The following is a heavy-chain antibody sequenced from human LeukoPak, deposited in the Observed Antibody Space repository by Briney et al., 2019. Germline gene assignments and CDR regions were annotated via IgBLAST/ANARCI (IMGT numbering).Heavy chain of an antibody. V-gene: IGHV4-31*03. CDR2: IYYSGST. CDR1: GGSISSGGYY. Sequence: SQTLSLTCTVSGGSISSGGYYWSWIRQHPGKGLEWIGYIYYSGSTYYNPSLKSRVTISVDTSKNQFSLKLSSVTAADTAVYYCARSRDYGGNPRWFDPWGQGTLVTVSS. D-gene: IGHD4-23*01. CDR3: ARSRDYGGNPRWFDP. J-gene: IGHJ5*02.